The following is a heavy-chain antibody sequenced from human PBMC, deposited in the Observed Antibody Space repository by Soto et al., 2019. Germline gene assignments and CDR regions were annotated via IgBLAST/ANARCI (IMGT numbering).Heavy chain of an antibody. CDR1: GFTFSSYS. J-gene: IGHJ5*02. D-gene: IGHD6-13*01. CDR2: ISGGGGST. V-gene: IGHV3-23*01. Sequence: GGSLRLSCAASGFTFSSYSMHWVRQAPGKGLEWVSAISGGGGSTYYADSVKGRFTISRDNSKNTLYLQMNSLRAEDTAVYYCAKDGIAAAGSWFDPWSQGTLVTVSS. CDR3: AKDGIAAAGSWFDP.